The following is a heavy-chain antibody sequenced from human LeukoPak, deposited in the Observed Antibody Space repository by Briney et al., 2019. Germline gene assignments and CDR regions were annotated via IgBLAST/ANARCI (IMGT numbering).Heavy chain of an antibody. CDR1: GYTLTELS. J-gene: IGHJ4*02. CDR3: ATVRYYYDSSGYLQDY. Sequence: ASVKVSCKVSGYTLTELSMHWVRQAPGKGLEWMGGFDPEDGETIYAQKFQGRVTMTEDTSTDTAYMELSSLRSEHTAVYYCATVRYYYDSSGYLQDYWGQGTLVTVSS. CDR2: FDPEDGET. V-gene: IGHV1-24*01. D-gene: IGHD3-22*01.